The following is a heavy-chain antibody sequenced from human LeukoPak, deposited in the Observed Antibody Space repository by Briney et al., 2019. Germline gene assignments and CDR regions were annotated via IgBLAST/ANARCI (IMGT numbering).Heavy chain of an antibody. V-gene: IGHV3-30-3*01. Sequence: GGSLRLSCAASGFTFSSYAMHWVRQAPGKGLEWVAVISYDGGNKYYADSVKGRFTISRDNSKNTLYLQMNSLRAEDTAVYYCARDRMGAGDYVPYYYYGMDVWGQGTTVTVSS. D-gene: IGHD4-17*01. CDR2: ISYDGGNK. CDR1: GFTFSSYA. CDR3: ARDRMGAGDYVPYYYYGMDV. J-gene: IGHJ6*02.